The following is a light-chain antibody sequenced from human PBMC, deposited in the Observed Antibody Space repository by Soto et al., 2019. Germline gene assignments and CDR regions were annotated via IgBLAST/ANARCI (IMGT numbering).Light chain of an antibody. Sequence: QSVLTQPPSVSAAPGEMVTISCSGSTSNIGNNYVSWYQQLPGTAPKLLIYDINKRPSGIPDRISGSKSGTSATLGITGLQAGDEADYYCGTCDSSLSAVVFGGGTKLTVL. CDR2: DIN. J-gene: IGLJ2*01. V-gene: IGLV1-51*01. CDR3: GTCDSSLSAVV. CDR1: TSNIGNNY.